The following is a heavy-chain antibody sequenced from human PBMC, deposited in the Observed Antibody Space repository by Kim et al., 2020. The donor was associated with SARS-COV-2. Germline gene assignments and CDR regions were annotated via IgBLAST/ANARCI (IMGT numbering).Heavy chain of an antibody. CDR1: GFTFSSYA. V-gene: IGHV3-30*04. Sequence: GGSLRLSCAASGFTFSSYAMHWVRQAPGKGLEWVAVISYDGSNKYYADSVKGRFTISRDNSKNTLYLQMNSLRAEDTAVYYCARAGMVVVTLFALPIDYWGQGTLVTVSS. CDR3: ARAGMVVVTLFALPIDY. CDR2: ISYDGSNK. J-gene: IGHJ4*02. D-gene: IGHD2-15*01.